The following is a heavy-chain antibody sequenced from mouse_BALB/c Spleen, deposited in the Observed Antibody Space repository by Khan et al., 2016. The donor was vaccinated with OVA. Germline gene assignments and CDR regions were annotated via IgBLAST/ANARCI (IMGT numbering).Heavy chain of an antibody. CDR3: ARPHRRSPYFEH. CDR2: IYPGTGSI. V-gene: IGHV1S132*01. Sequence: QIQLVQSGAELVRPGASVKLSCKTSGYIFTSYWIHWVKQRSGQGLEWIARIYPGTGSIYYNEKFKGKATLTADKSSSTAYMQLSSLKSEDSAVYFCARPHRRSPYFEHWGQGTTLTVSS. J-gene: IGHJ2*01. CDR1: GYIFTSYW.